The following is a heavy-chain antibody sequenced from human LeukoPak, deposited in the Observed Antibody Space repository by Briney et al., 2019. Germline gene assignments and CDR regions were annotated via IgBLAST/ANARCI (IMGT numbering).Heavy chain of an antibody. D-gene: IGHD4-23*01. CDR2: IYYSGST. Sequence: SETLSLTCTVSGGSISSSSYYWGWIRQPPGKGLERIGSIYYSGSTYYNPSLKSRVTISVDTSKNQFSLKLSSVTAADTAVYYCARVGGSQWYYFDYWGQGTLVTVSS. CDR3: ARVGGSQWYYFDY. V-gene: IGHV4-39*07. CDR1: GGSISSSSYY. J-gene: IGHJ4*02.